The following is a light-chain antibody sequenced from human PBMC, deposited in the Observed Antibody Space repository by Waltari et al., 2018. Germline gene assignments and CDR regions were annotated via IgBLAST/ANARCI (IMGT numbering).Light chain of an antibody. CDR1: SGHSSNI. V-gene: IGLV4-69*01. CDR3: QTGGHGTWV. Sequence: QLVLTPSPSASASLGASIKLTCTLSSGHSSNIIAWLQQQPGRGPRYLMKVNSDGTHSKGDDIPDRFSGSSSGAERYLTISSLQSEDEADYYCQTGGHGTWVFGGGTKVTVL. J-gene: IGLJ3*02. CDR2: VNSDGTH.